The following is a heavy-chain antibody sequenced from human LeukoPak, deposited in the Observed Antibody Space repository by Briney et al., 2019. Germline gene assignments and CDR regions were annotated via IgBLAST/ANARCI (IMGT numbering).Heavy chain of an antibody. CDR3: ARLGRRSGWYAY. CDR2: IHYSGST. D-gene: IGHD6-19*01. Sequence: SETLSLTCTVSGGSISSSSYYWGWIRQPPGKGLEWIGSIHYSGSTYYNPSLKSRVTISVDTSKNQFSLKLSSVTAADTAVYYCARLGRRSGWYAYWGQGTLVTVSS. V-gene: IGHV4-39*01. CDR1: GGSISSSSYY. J-gene: IGHJ4*02.